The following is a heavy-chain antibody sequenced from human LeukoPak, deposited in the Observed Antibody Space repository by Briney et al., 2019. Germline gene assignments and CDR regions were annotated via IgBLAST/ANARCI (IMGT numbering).Heavy chain of an antibody. D-gene: IGHD6-19*01. Sequence: SETLSLTCTVSGGSISSYYWSWIRQPPGKGLEWIGYIYYSGSTNDSPSLKSRVTISVDTSKNQFSLKLSSVIAADTAVYYCARGSGWYFHWGQGTLVTVSS. J-gene: IGHJ4*02. CDR2: IYYSGST. CDR3: ARGSGWYFH. V-gene: IGHV4-59*01. CDR1: GGSISSYY.